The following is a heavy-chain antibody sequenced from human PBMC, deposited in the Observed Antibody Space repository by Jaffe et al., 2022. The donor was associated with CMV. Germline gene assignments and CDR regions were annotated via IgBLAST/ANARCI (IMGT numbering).Heavy chain of an antibody. CDR3: ARLSGGGYYFDY. CDR1: GFTFSDYP. J-gene: IGHJ4*02. Sequence: EVQLVESGGDLVQPGGSLRLSCAASGFTFSDYPMFWVRQAPGKGLEYVSSIHYVGGTTYYAASVMGRFTISRDDSKNTLYLQMGSLRAEDMAVYYCARLSGGGYYFDYWGRGTLVTVSS. D-gene: IGHD2-15*01. CDR2: IHYVGGTT. V-gene: IGHV3-64*07.